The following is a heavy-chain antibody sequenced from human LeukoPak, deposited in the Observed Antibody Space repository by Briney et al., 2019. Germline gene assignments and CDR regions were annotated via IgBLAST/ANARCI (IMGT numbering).Heavy chain of an antibody. CDR3: ARDQGGIQLWFRY. J-gene: IGHJ4*02. V-gene: IGHV3-30*04. CDR1: GFTFSSYA. CDR2: ISYDGSNK. D-gene: IGHD5-18*01. Sequence: PGGSLLLSCAASGFTFSSYAMHWVRQAPGKGLEGVAVISYDGSNKYYADSVKGRFTISRDNSKNTLYLQMNSLRAEDTAVYYCARDQGGIQLWFRYWGRGTLVTVSS.